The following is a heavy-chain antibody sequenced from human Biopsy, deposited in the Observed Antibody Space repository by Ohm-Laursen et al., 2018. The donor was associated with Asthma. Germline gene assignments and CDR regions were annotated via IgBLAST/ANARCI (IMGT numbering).Heavy chain of an antibody. CDR2: IYYSGST. D-gene: IGHD3-22*01. CDR3: ARGRITMIGGWFDP. Sequence: SETLSLTCTVSGGSISSYYWSWIRQPPGKGLEWIGYIYYSGSTNYNPSLKSRVTISVDTSKNQFSLKLSSVTAADTAVYYCARGRITMIGGWFDPWGQGTLVTVFS. J-gene: IGHJ5*02. V-gene: IGHV4-59*01. CDR1: GGSISSYY.